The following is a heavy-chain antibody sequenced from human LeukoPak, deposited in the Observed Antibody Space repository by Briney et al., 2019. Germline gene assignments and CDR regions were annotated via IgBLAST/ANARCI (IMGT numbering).Heavy chain of an antibody. Sequence: GGSLRLSCAASGFTFGDSVMHWIRQAPGKGLEWISGISWNNANIDYAGSVNGRFTISGDNARNSLYLQMNSLRPEDTAFYYCARGIRSDGFSVFDLWGRGTLVTVSS. D-gene: IGHD3-3*02. CDR3: ARGIRSDGFSVFDL. V-gene: IGHV3-9*01. J-gene: IGHJ2*01. CDR2: ISWNNANI. CDR1: GFTFGDSV.